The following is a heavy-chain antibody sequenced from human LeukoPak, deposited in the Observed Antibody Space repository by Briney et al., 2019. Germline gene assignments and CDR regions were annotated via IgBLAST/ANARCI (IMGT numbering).Heavy chain of an antibody. J-gene: IGHJ4*02. D-gene: IGHD4-23*01. Sequence: GDSLKISCKGSGYSFTSYWIGWVRQMPGKGVEWMGIIYPGDSDIRYSPSFRGQVTISADKSISTAYLQWSSLKASGTAMYYCARQFGGNSEFDYWGQGTLVTVSS. V-gene: IGHV5-51*01. CDR3: ARQFGGNSEFDY. CDR2: IYPGDSDI. CDR1: GYSFTSYW.